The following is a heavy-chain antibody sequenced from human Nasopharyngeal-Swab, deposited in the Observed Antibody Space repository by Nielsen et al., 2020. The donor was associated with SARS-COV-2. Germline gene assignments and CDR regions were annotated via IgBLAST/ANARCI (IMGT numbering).Heavy chain of an antibody. D-gene: IGHD3-3*01. CDR2: IWCDGSNK. CDR3: ARGNDFRSGYHPYSYDY. CDR1: GFTFSSYG. J-gene: IGHJ4*02. Sequence: GESLKISCAASGFTFSSYGMHWVRQAPGKGLEWVALIWCDGSNKYYADSVKGRFTISKDNSKNTLYLQINSLRAEDTAVYYCARGNDFRSGYHPYSYDYWGQGTVVNVSS. V-gene: IGHV3-33*01.